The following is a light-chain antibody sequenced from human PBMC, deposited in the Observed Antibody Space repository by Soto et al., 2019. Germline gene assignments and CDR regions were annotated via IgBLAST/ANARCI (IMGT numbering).Light chain of an antibody. CDR1: KLGDKY. CDR2: QNT. CDR3: QAWDSSTFDV. J-gene: IGLJ1*01. V-gene: IGLV3-1*01. Sequence: SYELSQTPSVSVSPGQTASITCSGDKLGDKYACWYQQRPGQSPVLVIYQNTKRPSGIPERFSASNSGNTATLTISGIQSMDEADYYCQAWDSSTFDVFGTGTKLTVL.